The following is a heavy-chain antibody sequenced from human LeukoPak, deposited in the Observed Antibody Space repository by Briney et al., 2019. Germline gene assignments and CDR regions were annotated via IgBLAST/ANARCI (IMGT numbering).Heavy chain of an antibody. CDR1: GFTFSSYA. D-gene: IGHD3-22*01. Sequence: GGSPRLSCAASGFTFSSYAMSWVRQAPGKGLEWVSAISGSGGSTYYADSVKGRFTISRDNSKNTLYLQMNSLRAEDTAVYYCAKDRYDSSGYYYYGGNGPIDYWGQGTLVTVSS. CDR2: ISGSGGST. V-gene: IGHV3-23*01. CDR3: AKDRYDSSGYYYYGGNGPIDY. J-gene: IGHJ4*02.